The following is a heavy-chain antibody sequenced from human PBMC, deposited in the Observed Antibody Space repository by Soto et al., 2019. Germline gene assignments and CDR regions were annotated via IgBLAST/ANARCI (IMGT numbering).Heavy chain of an antibody. V-gene: IGHV4-4*02. CDR1: GDSISNSRW. J-gene: IGHJ3*01. CDR3: AYSTGWYRHDV. Sequence: QVQLQESGPGLVKPSGTLSLTCAVSGDSISNSRWWTWVRQPPGKGLERIGDIFHSGDTNYNPSLKSRVFISVDKSQNQFSLKVSSVTAADTAVYYCAYSTGWYRHDVWGQGTVVTVSS. CDR2: IFHSGDT. D-gene: IGHD6-19*01.